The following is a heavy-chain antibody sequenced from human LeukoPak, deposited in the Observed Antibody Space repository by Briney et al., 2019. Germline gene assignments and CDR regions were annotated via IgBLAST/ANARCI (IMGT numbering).Heavy chain of an antibody. J-gene: IGHJ3*02. CDR2: ISSSSSTI. CDR3: APDRGVWRAFDI. V-gene: IGHV3-48*01. D-gene: IGHD3-10*01. CDR1: GFTFSSYS. Sequence: PGGSLRLSCAASGFTFSSYSMNWVRQAPGKGLEWVSYISSSSSTIYYADSVKGRFTISIDNAKNLLYMQMNSLRAEDTAVYHCAPDRGVWRAFDIWGQGTMVTVSS.